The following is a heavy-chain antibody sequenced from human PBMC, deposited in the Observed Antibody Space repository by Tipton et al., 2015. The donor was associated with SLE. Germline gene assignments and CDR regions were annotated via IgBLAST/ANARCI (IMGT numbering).Heavy chain of an antibody. CDR2: INTDGSHT. CDR3: AKDDSGANSLDY. V-gene: IGHV3-74*01. Sequence: SLRLSCVASGFIFDDFVMHWVRQAPGKGLQWVSRINTDGSHTAYADSVKGRFTISRDNADNTLYLLMSSLRAEDTAVYYCAKDDSGANSLDYWGQGTLVTVST. D-gene: IGHD4-17*01. J-gene: IGHJ4*02. CDR1: GFIFDDFV.